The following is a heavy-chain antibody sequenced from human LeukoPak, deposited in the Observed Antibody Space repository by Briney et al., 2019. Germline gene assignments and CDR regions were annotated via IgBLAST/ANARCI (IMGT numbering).Heavy chain of an antibody. J-gene: IGHJ6*02. CDR3: ARTTLPEYYYYYYGMDV. Sequence: GGSLRLSCEASGFTFSSFSTIWVRQAPGKGLEWVSYISSSGSTIYYADSVKGRFTIPRDNAKNSLYLQMNSLRAEDTAVYYCARTTLPEYYYYYYGMDVWGQGTTVTVSS. D-gene: IGHD1-14*01. CDR2: ISSSGSTI. CDR1: GFTFSSFS. V-gene: IGHV3-48*04.